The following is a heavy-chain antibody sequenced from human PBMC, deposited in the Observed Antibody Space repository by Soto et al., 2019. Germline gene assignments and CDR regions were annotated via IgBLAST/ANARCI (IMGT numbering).Heavy chain of an antibody. CDR2: VIPISETT. Sequence: QVQLVQSGAEVKKPGSSVKVSCKASGGTFSSYAISWVRQAPGQGLEWRGGVIPISETTNYAQKFQGRVTITADESNRTAYMELRSLRSEDTAVYYCARSQGSSTSLEIYYYYYYGMDVWGQGTTVTVSS. CDR3: ARSQGSSTSLEIYYYYYYGMDV. D-gene: IGHD2-2*01. V-gene: IGHV1-69*01. J-gene: IGHJ6*02. CDR1: GGTFSSYA.